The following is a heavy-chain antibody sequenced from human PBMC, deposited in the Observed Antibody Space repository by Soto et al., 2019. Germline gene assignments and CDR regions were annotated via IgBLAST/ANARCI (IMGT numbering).Heavy chain of an antibody. D-gene: IGHD3-10*01. Sequence: PGGSLRLSCAASGFTFGSYWMHWVRQAPGKGLVWVSRINSDGSSTSYADFVKGRFTISRDNAKNTLHLQMNSLRDEDTAVYFCARYRGSGNYNDCWGQGTLVTVSS. CDR2: INSDGSST. CDR1: GFTFGSYW. V-gene: IGHV3-74*01. CDR3: ARYRGSGNYNDC. J-gene: IGHJ4*02.